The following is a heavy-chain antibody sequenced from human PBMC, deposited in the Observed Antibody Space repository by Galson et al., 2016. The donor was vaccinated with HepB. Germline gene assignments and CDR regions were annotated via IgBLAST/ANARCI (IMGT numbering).Heavy chain of an antibody. CDR3: AKEGGISTTMLDYYYHYDMDV. V-gene: IGHV3-30*18. CDR2: VSDDGTNK. J-gene: IGHJ6*02. D-gene: IGHD3-10*02. CDR1: GFSLSNYG. Sequence: SLRLSCAASGFSLSNYGMHWVRQAPGKGLEWVAVVSDDGTNKYYADSVKGRFTISKDNSKNTLFLQMDSLRLEDTAAYYCAKEGGISTTMLDYYYHYDMDVWGQGTTVTVSS.